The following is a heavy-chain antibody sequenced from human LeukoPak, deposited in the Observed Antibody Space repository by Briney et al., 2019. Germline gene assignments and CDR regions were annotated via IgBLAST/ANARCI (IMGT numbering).Heavy chain of an antibody. D-gene: IGHD3-22*01. CDR3: AKDGNSNYYYDSSGYYPGYVDY. CDR1: GFTFSTYN. V-gene: IGHV3-21*01. CDR2: ISSSGSFI. Sequence: GGSLRLSCAASGFTFSTYNMNWVRQAPGKGLEWVSSISSSGSFIYYADSVKGRFTISRDNAKNSLYLQMNSLRAEDTAVYYCAKDGNSNYYYDSSGYYPGYVDYWGQGTLVTVSS. J-gene: IGHJ4*02.